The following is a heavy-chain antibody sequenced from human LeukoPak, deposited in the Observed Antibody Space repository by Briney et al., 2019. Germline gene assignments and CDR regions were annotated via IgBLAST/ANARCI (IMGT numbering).Heavy chain of an antibody. D-gene: IGHD3-22*01. V-gene: IGHV3-23*01. Sequence: SGGSLRLSCAVSGITLSNCGMSWVRQAPGKGLEWVAGISDSGGRTNYADSVKGRFTISRGNPKNTLYLQMNSLRAEDTAVYFCAKRGVVIRVILVGFHKEAYYFDSWGQGALVTVSS. CDR2: ISDSGGRT. J-gene: IGHJ4*02. CDR3: AKRGVVIRVILVGFHKEAYYFDS. CDR1: GITLSNCG.